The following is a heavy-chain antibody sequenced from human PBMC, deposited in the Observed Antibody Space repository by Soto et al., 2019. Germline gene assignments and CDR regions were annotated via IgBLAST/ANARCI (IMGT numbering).Heavy chain of an antibody. Sequence: QVQLVESGGGVVQPGRSLRLSCAASGFTFSSYAMHWVRQAPGKGLQWVAVMSYDGNSKYYADSVKGRFTISRDNSQNTLDLQMNSLRAEDTAVYYCARAEGAASKGRGDYWGQGTMVTVSS. V-gene: IGHV3-30*14. CDR3: ARAEGAASKGRGDY. J-gene: IGHJ4*02. CDR2: MSYDGNSK. CDR1: GFTFSSYA. D-gene: IGHD1-26*01.